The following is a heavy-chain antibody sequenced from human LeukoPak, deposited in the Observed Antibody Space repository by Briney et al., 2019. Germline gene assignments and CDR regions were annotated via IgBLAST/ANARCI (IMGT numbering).Heavy chain of an antibody. CDR3: VRGDRYFFDF. V-gene: IGHV3-48*03. J-gene: IGHJ4*02. Sequence: GGSLRLSCAASGFTFSSYDMNWVRQAPGRGLEWVSYIGNTGRTIYYADSVQGRFTISRDNAKNSLYLQMNSLRAEDTAIYYCVRGDRYFFDFWGQGTLVTVSS. CDR2: IGNTGRTI. D-gene: IGHD1-14*01. CDR1: GFTFSSYD.